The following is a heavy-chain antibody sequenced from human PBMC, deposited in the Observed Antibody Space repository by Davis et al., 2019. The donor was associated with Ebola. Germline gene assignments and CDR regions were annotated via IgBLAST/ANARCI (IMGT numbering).Heavy chain of an antibody. D-gene: IGHD6-19*01. V-gene: IGHV1-69*13. J-gene: IGHJ4*02. Sequence: AASVKVSCKASGGTFSSYAISWVRQAPGQGLEWMGGIIPIFGTANYAQKFQGRVTITADESTSTAYMELSSLRSEDTAVYYCARGPVEQWLFDFWGQGTLVTVSS. CDR2: IIPIFGTA. CDR3: ARGPVEQWLFDF. CDR1: GGTFSSYA.